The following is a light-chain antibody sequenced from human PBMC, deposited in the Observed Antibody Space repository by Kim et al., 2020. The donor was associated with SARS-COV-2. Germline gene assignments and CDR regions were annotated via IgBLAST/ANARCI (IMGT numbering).Light chain of an antibody. J-gene: IGLJ2*01. CDR1: SPRSYY. Sequence: LRQKFRITGQVDSPRSYYASWYPHNPGRAPVLVIYCKNNRPSGIPDLFSGSSSGNTASLTITGAQAEDEAYYYCNSRDSSGNHRVVFGGGTQLTVL. CDR3: NSRDSSGNHRVV. V-gene: IGLV3-19*01. CDR2: CKN.